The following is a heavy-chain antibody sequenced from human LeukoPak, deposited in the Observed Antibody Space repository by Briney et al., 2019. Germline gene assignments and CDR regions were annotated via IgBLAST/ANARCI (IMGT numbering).Heavy chain of an antibody. D-gene: IGHD1-1*01. CDR1: GYTFTGHY. CDR2: INSDSGGT. V-gene: IGHV1-2*02. J-gene: IGHJ3*02. CDR3: ARGRVHSWSDAFDI. Sequence: ASVKVSFKSSGYTFTGHYMHWVRQAPGQGLEWMGWINSDSGGTKYAQKFQGSVIMTRVTSISTAYMELSRLKSDDTAVYYCARGRVHSWSDAFDIWGQGTTVTVSS.